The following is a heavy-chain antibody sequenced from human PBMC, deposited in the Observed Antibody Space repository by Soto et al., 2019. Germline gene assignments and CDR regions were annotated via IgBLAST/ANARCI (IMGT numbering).Heavy chain of an antibody. D-gene: IGHD2-21*02. CDR1: GFTFSDYY. Sequence: GGTLRLSCAASGFTFSDYYMYWIRMAPGPGLGRVSYISSSGTGIYYSDSVMGRFTITRDNAKNSLYLQMSSLRAEERAVYYCARAFTADFDIWGPGTMVTVSS. CDR2: ISSSGTGI. V-gene: IGHV3-11*01. CDR3: ARAFTADFDI. J-gene: IGHJ3*02.